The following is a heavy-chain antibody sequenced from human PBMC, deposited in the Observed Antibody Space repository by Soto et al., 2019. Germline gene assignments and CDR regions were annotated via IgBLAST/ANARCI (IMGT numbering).Heavy chain of an antibody. CDR1: GYTFTSYY. CDR3: VRDDQLPRPAQFFQN. CDR2: INPDGGTA. V-gene: IGHV1-46*03. J-gene: IGHJ1*01. Sequence: QVQLLQSGAEVKKAGASVKVSCKASGYTFTSYYIHWLRQAPGQGLEWLGIINPDGGTANYAQKFQGRVTMTRDTSTNTVYMELRNLRSEDAAVYYSVRDDQLPRPAQFFQNWGQGTRVSVSS. D-gene: IGHD1-1*01.